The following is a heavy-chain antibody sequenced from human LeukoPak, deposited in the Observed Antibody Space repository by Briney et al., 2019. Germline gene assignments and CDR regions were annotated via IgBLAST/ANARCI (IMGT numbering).Heavy chain of an antibody. D-gene: IGHD5-12*01. V-gene: IGHV1-24*01. J-gene: IGHJ4*02. Sequence: GASVKVSXKVSGYTLTELSMHWVRQAPGKGLEWMGGFDPEDGETIYAQKFQGRVTMTEDTSTDTAYMELSSLRSEDTAVYYCATGQIWWLPFDYWGQGTLVTVSS. CDR3: ATGQIWWLPFDY. CDR2: FDPEDGET. CDR1: GYTLTELS.